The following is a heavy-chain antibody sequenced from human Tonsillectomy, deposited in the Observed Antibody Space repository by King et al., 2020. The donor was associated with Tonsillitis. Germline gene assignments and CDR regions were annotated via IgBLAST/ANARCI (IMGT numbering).Heavy chain of an antibody. J-gene: IGHJ6*02. CDR2: ISWDGGST. CDR3: AKDMGGTTYYDFWSGSRGGYYYGMDV. Sequence: VQLVESGGVVVQPGGSLRLPCAASGFTFDDYAMHWVRQAPGKGLEWVSLISWDGGSTYYADSVKGRFTISRDNSKNSLYLQMNSLRAEDTALYYCAKDMGGTTYYDFWSGSRGGYYYGMDVWGQGTTVTVSS. V-gene: IGHV3-43D*03. CDR1: GFTFDDYA. D-gene: IGHD3-3*01.